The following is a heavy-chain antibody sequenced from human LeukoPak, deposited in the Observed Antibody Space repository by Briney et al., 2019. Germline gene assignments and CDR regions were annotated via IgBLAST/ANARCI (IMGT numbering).Heavy chain of an antibody. CDR3: ARVRY. D-gene: IGHD3-10*01. CDR2: ISYDGSNK. V-gene: IGHV3-30-3*01. Sequence: PGGSLRLSCAASGLTFSSYAMHWVRQAPGKGLEWVAVISYDGSNKYYADSVKGRFTISRDNSKNTLYLQMNSLRAEDTAVYYCARVRYWGQGTLVTVSS. J-gene: IGHJ4*02. CDR1: GLTFSSYA.